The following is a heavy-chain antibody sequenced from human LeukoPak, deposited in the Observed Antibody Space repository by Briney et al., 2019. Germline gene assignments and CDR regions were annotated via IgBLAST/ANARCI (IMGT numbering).Heavy chain of an antibody. CDR1: GGSISSGGYY. D-gene: IGHD5-12*01. CDR3: ARVDRASDIVAHLDY. J-gene: IGHJ4*02. Sequence: SQTLSLTCTVSGGSISSGGYYWSWIRQPPGKGLEWIGYIYHSGSTYYNPSLKSRVTISVDRSKNQFSLKLSSVTAADTAVYYCARVDRASDIVAHLDYWGQGTLVTVSS. V-gene: IGHV4-30-2*01. CDR2: IYHSGST.